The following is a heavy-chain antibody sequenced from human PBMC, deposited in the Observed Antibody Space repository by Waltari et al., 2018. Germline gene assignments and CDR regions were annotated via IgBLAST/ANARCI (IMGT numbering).Heavy chain of an antibody. CDR2: ISYSGST. V-gene: IGHV4-59*01. CDR1: GGSISNYY. J-gene: IGHJ6*03. CDR3: ARGSEGSYCSGGTCYSYYYMDV. D-gene: IGHD2-15*01. Sequence: QVQLQESGPGLVKPAETLSLTCTVSGGSISNYYCSWIRQPPGKGLEWIGYISYSGSTTYSPSRKSRVTITVDTSKKQFSLKLNFVTAADTAVYYCARGSEGSYCSGGTCYSYYYMDVWGKGTTVTVSS.